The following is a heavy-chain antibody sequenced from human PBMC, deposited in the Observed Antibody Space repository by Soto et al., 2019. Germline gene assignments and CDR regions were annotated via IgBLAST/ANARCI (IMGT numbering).Heavy chain of an antibody. CDR3: ARVGHDTLQYGGLDS. CDR2: TSGSGGNT. J-gene: IGHJ5*01. Sequence: EVQLLESGGGLVQPGGSLRLSCAASGFTFNNYAMNWVRQAPGKGLEWVSGTSGSGGNTYYADSVKGRFTISRDNSKNTLYLQMDSLRAEDTAVYHCARVGHDTLQYGGLDSWGQGTQVTVSS. CDR1: GFTFNNYA. D-gene: IGHD4-4*01. V-gene: IGHV3-23*01.